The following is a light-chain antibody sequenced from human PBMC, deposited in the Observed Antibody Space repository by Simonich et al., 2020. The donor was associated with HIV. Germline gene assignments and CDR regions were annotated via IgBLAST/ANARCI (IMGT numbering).Light chain of an antibody. V-gene: IGKV3D-20*01. J-gene: IGKJ3*01. CDR3: QQSPGT. CDR1: QSVRSSY. CDR2: DAS. Sequence: EIVLTQSPSTLSLSPGERATLSCRASQSVRSSYLAWYQQKPGLAPRLLIYDASSRATGIPDRFSGSGSGTDFTLTISRLEPEDFAVYYCQQSPGTFGPGTKVDIK.